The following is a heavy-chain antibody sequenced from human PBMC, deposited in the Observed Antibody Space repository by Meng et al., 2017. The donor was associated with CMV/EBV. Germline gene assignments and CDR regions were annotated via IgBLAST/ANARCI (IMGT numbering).Heavy chain of an antibody. V-gene: IGHV3-33*06. D-gene: IGHD2-2*01. CDR1: GFTFSSYG. CDR2: IWYDGSNK. Sequence: GESLKISCAASGFTFSSYGMHWVRQAPGKGLEWVAVIWYDGSNKYYAASVTGRFTISGDNSKNTLYLHMNSLRAEDTAVYSCAKSGAYCSSTSCLSGMDVWGQGTTVTVSS. CDR3: AKSGAYCSSTSCLSGMDV. J-gene: IGHJ6*02.